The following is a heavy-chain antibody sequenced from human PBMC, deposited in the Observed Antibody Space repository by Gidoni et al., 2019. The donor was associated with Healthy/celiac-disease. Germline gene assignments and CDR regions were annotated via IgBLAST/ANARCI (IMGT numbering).Heavy chain of an antibody. CDR1: GFTFSDYY. CDR2: ISSSSSYT. Sequence: QVQLVESVGGLVKPGGSLRLSCAASGFTFSDYYMSWIRQAPGKGLEGVSYISSSSSYTNFADSVKGRFTISRDNAKNSLYLQMNSLIAEDTAVYYCARVVFVELFDYWGQGTLVTVSS. V-gene: IGHV3-11*05. CDR3: ARVVFVELFDY. D-gene: IGHD3-10*02. J-gene: IGHJ4*02.